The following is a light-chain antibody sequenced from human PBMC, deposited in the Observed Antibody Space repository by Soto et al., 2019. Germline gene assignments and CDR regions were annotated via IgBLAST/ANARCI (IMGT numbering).Light chain of an antibody. V-gene: IGKV3-15*01. CDR1: QSVSNN. CDR3: QQYNNWPLT. Sequence: EIVMTQSPATLSVSPGERATLSCRASQSVSNNLAWYQQKPGQAPRLLIYGSSTRATGIPARFSGSGSGTEITLTISSLQSEDFAVYYCQQYNNWPLTFGGGTKVGIK. J-gene: IGKJ4*01. CDR2: GSS.